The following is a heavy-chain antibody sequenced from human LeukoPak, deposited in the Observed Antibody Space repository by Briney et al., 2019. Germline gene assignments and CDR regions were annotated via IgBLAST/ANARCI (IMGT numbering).Heavy chain of an antibody. D-gene: IGHD6-13*01. CDR2: IGSQADT. V-gene: IGHV3-13*01. Sequence: SGGSLRLSCAASGFTFSSYDMHWVRQTTGKSLEWVSAIGSQADTYYPGSVKSRFTISREIAKTSLFLQMHSLSAEDTGVYYCARGIAAAGVYGYYYYGLDVWGQGTTVTVSS. J-gene: IGHJ6*02. CDR1: GFTFSSYD. CDR3: ARGIAAAGVYGYYYYGLDV.